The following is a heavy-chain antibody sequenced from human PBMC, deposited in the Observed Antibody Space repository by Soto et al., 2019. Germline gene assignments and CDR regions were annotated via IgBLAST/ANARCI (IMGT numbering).Heavy chain of an antibody. CDR2: INPNSGGT. D-gene: IGHD6-6*01. Sequence: GASVKVSCKASGYTFTSYYMHWVRQAPGQGLEWMGWINPNSGGTNYAQKFQGRVTMTRDTSISTADMELSRLRSDDTAVYDCARGGMAAHPRLYGMDVWGQGTTVTVSS. CDR3: ARGGMAAHPRLYGMDV. CDR1: GYTFTSYY. J-gene: IGHJ6*02. V-gene: IGHV1-2*02.